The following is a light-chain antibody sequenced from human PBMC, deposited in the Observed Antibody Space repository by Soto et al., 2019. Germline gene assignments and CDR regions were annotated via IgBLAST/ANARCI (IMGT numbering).Light chain of an antibody. Sequence: DIQMTQSPSILSTSVGDRVTITCRASQSASGWLAWYQQKPGKAPKLLIYRASSLRSGVPSRFSGSASGTEFTLTISGLQPDDFATYYCQQYDRYPLTFGGGTKVEI. CDR3: QQYDRYPLT. V-gene: IGKV1-5*03. CDR1: QSASGW. CDR2: RAS. J-gene: IGKJ4*01.